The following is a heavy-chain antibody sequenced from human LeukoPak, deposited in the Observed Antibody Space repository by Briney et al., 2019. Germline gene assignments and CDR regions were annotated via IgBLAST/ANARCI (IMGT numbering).Heavy chain of an antibody. J-gene: IGHJ5*02. CDR1: GFTFSSYW. CDR2: IKQDGSEK. V-gene: IGHV3-7*01. Sequence: GGSLRLSCAASGFTFSSYWMSWVRQAPGKGLEWVANIKQDGSEKYYVDSVKGRFTISRDSAKNSLYLQMNSLRAEDTAVYYCAKKEEGFGELYWFDPWGQGTLVTVSS. CDR3: AKKEEGFGELYWFDP. D-gene: IGHD3-10*01.